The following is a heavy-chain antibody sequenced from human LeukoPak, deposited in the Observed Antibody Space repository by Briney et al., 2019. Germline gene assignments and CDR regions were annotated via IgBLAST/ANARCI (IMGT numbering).Heavy chain of an antibody. J-gene: IGHJ3*02. V-gene: IGHV1-18*01. CDR3: ARSEITTTGNDAFDI. Sequence: GASVKVSCKPSGYTFNTYGITWVRQAPGQGLEWMGWISPYNGNTNYAQKFQGRVTITRDTSASTAYMELSSLRSEDTAVYYCARSEITTTGNDAFDIWGQGTLVTVSS. CDR2: ISPYNGNT. D-gene: IGHD1-1*01. CDR1: GYTFNTYG.